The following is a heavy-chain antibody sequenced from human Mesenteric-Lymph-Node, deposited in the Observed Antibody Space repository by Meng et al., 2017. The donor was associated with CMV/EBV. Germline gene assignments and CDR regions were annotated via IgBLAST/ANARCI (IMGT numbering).Heavy chain of an antibody. D-gene: IGHD5-12*01. J-gene: IGHJ5*01. Sequence: LSLTCAASGLTVSNTYMTWVRQAPGRGLNWVSVIYRDGKTYYADSVKGRFTISRDNSKNTVSLQMSSLRAEDTAVYYCATPLGYGAYDGSPDSWGQGTLVTVSS. CDR1: GLTVSNTY. CDR2: IYRDGKT. V-gene: IGHV3-66*02. CDR3: ATPLGYGAYDGSPDS.